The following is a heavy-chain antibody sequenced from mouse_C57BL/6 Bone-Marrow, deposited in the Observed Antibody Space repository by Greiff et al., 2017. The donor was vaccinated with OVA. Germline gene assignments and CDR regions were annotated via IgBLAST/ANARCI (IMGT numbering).Heavy chain of an antibody. CDR3: ARDYYGSSHWYFDV. CDR2: INPGSGGT. Sequence: QVQLQQSGAELVRPGTSVKVSCTASGYAFTNYLIEWVQQRPGQGLEWVGVINPGSGGTNYTEKFKGKAPLTADKSYSTAYMQLSSLPSEDAAVYIYARDYYGSSHWYFDVWGTGTTVTVSS. CDR1: GYAFTNYL. D-gene: IGHD1-1*01. V-gene: IGHV1-54*01. J-gene: IGHJ1*03.